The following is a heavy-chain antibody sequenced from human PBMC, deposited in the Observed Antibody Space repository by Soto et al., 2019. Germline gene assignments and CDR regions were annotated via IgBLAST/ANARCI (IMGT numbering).Heavy chain of an antibody. CDR2: ISSSSSYI. CDR1: GFTFSSYS. Sequence: GGSLRLSCAASGFTFSSYSMNWVRQAPGKGLEWVSSISSSSSYIYYADSVKGRFTISRDNAKNSLYLQMNSLRAEDTAVYYCARAPIVVVPADYYYYGMDVWGQGTTVTVSS. CDR3: ARAPIVVVPADYYYYGMDV. D-gene: IGHD2-2*01. J-gene: IGHJ6*02. V-gene: IGHV3-21*01.